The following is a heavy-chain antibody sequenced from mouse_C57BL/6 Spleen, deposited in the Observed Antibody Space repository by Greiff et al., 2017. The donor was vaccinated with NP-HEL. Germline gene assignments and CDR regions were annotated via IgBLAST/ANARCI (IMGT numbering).Heavy chain of an antibody. CDR3: TRWDGSSYYFDY. J-gene: IGHJ2*01. D-gene: IGHD1-1*01. CDR1: GYTFTDYE. Sequence: QVQLKQSGAELVRPGASVTLSCKASGYTFTDYEMHWVKQTPVHGLEWIGAIDPETGGTAYNQKFKGKAILTADKSSSTAYMELRSLTSEDSAVYYCTRWDGSSYYFDYWGQGTTLTVSS. CDR2: IDPETGGT. V-gene: IGHV1-15*01.